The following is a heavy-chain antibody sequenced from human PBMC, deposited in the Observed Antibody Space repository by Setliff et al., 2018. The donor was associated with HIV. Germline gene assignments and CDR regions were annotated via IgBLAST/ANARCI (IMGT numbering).Heavy chain of an antibody. D-gene: IGHD6-13*01. J-gene: IGHJ4*02. CDR2: ISYDGSNK. Sequence: PGGSLRLSCAASGFTFSSYAIHWVRQAPGKGLEWVALISYDGSNKYYADSVKGRFTISRDNSKNTLYLQMNSLRAEDTAVYYCARSRAAGFDYWGQGTLVTVSS. V-gene: IGHV3-30*04. CDR3: ARSRAAGFDY. CDR1: GFTFSSYA.